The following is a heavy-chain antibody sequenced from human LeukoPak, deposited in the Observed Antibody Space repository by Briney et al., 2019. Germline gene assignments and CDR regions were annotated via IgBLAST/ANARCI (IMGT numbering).Heavy chain of an antibody. CDR2: FYPEDGET. Sequence: ASVTVSCKVSGYTLTELPMHWVRHAHGKGLELKGGFYPEDGETIYAQKFQGRVTMTEDTSTDTAYMELSSLRSEDTAVYYCATVITFGGVIVGAFDIWGQGTMVTVSS. CDR1: GYTLTELP. D-gene: IGHD3-16*02. CDR3: ATVITFGGVIVGAFDI. V-gene: IGHV1-24*01. J-gene: IGHJ3*02.